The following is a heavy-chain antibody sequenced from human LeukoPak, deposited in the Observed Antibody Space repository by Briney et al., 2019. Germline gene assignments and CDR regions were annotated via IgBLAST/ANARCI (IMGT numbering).Heavy chain of an antibody. V-gene: IGHV3-7*01. J-gene: IGHJ4*02. Sequence: PGGSLRLSCAASGFTFSSYLISWVRQAPGKGLEWVANINQDGSEKFYVDSVKGRFTISRDHAKNSLYLQMNSLRAEDTAVYYCARDLGDTSGYYFDYWGQGTLVTVSS. D-gene: IGHD3-22*01. CDR2: INQDGSEK. CDR3: ARDLGDTSGYYFDY. CDR1: GFTFSSYL.